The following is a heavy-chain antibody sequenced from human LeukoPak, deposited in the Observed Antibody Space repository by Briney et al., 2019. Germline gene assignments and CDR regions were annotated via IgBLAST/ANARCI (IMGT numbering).Heavy chain of an antibody. CDR3: ARDRAIVVVPAAIKPHDAFDI. CDR1: GGSISSGGYY. Sequence: SETLSLTCTVSGGSISSGGYYWSWIRQPPGKGLEWIGYIYHSGSTYYNPSLKSRVAISVDRSKNQFSLKLSSVTAADTAVYYCARDRAIVVVPAAIKPHDAFDIWGQGTMVTVSS. V-gene: IGHV4-30-2*01. D-gene: IGHD2-2*02. CDR2: IYHSGST. J-gene: IGHJ3*02.